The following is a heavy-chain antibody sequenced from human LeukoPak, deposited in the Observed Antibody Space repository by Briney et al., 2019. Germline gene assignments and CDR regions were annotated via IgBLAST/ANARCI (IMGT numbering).Heavy chain of an antibody. CDR2: IYYSGST. CDR1: GGSISSGDYY. V-gene: IGHV4-30-4*01. D-gene: IGHD3-9*01. J-gene: IGHJ4*02. Sequence: SETLSLTCTVSGGSISSGDYYWSWIRQPPGKGLEWIGYIYYSGSTYYNPSLKSRVTISVDTSKNQFSLKLSSVTAADTAVYYCAREPYYDILTGYYDYWGQGTLVTVSS. CDR3: AREPYYDILTGYYDY.